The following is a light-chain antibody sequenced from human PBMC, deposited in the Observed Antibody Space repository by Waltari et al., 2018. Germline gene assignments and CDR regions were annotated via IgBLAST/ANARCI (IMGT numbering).Light chain of an antibody. CDR1: SSHPGNNV. V-gene: IGLV2-11*02. J-gene: IGLJ3*02. CDR3: CSYGGTYSWV. Sequence: QSVLTQPPSASGTPGQRVTISCSGSSSHPGNNVVNWYQQVPGTAPKLMIYDVSKRPSGVPDRFSGSKSGNTASLTISGLQAEDEADYYCCSYGGTYSWVFGGGTKLTVL. CDR2: DVS.